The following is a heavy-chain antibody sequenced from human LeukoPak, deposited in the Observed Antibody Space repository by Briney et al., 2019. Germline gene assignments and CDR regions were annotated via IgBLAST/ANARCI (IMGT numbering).Heavy chain of an antibody. CDR2: IYYSGST. J-gene: IGHJ3*02. D-gene: IGHD3-22*01. V-gene: IGHV4-59*08. CDR3: ARSITYYYDSSGSPRGAFDI. Sequence: ASETLSLTCTVSGGSISSYYWSWIRQPPGKGLEWIGYIYYSGSTNYNPSLKSRVTISVDTSKNQFSLKLSSVTAADTAVYYCARSITYYYDSSGSPRGAFDIWGQGTRVTVSS. CDR1: GGSISSYY.